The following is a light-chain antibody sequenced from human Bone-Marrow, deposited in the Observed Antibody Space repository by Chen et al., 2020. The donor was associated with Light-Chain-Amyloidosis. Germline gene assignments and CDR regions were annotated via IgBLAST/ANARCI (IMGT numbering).Light chain of an antibody. CDR3: SSYTITNTLV. Sequence: QSALTQPASVSGSPGQSITISCTGTSSDVGGDNHVSWYQQHPAKAPKLIIYEVTNRPSWVPDRVSGSKSDNTASLTISGLQTEDEADYFCSSYTITNTLVFGRGTRVTVL. J-gene: IGLJ1*01. CDR1: SSDVGGDNH. CDR2: EVT. V-gene: IGLV2-14*01.